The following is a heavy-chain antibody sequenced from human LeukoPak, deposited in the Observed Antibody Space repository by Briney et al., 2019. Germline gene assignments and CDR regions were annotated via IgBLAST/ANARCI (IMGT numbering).Heavy chain of an antibody. D-gene: IGHD1-1*01. CDR3: ARASVQLEPYFDY. Sequence: SETLSLTCTVSGGSISSYYWSWIRQPPGKGLEWIGYIYYSGSTNYNPSLKSRVTISVDTSKNQFSLKLSSVTAADTAVYYCARASVQLEPYFDYWGQGTLVTVSS. CDR2: IYYSGST. CDR1: GGSISSYY. V-gene: IGHV4-59*01. J-gene: IGHJ4*02.